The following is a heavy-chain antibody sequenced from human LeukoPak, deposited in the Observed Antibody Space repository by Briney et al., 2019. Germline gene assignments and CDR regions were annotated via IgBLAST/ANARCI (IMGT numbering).Heavy chain of an antibody. J-gene: IGHJ6*02. CDR3: ASRPSPGIAAAGTIHYYYYGMDV. Sequence: LSLTCAVYGGSFSGYYWSWIRQPPGKGLEWVSSISSSSSYIYYADSVKGRFTISRDNAKNSLYLQMNSLRAEDTAVYYCASRPSPGIAAAGTIHYYYYGMDVWGQGTTVTVSS. D-gene: IGHD6-13*01. CDR1: GGSFSGYY. V-gene: IGHV3-11*06. CDR2: ISSSSSYI.